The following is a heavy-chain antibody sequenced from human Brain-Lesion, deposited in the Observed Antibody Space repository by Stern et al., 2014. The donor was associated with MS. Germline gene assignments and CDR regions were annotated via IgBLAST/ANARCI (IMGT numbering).Heavy chain of an antibody. CDR1: GYTLTELS. J-gene: IGHJ4*02. CDR3: ATLSPGAGGNYYRHFDY. V-gene: IGHV1-24*01. Sequence: VQLVESGAEVKKPGASVKASCKVSGYTLTELSMHLVRQAPRNGLEWMGGLDPEDGETIYAQKFQGIVTMTEDTSTDTAYMELSSLRSEDTAVYYCATLSPGAGGNYYRHFDYWSQGTLVTVSS. D-gene: IGHD1-26*01. CDR2: LDPEDGET.